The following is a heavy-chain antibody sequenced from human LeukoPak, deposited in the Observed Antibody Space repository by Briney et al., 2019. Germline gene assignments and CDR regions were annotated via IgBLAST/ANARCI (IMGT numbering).Heavy chain of an antibody. Sequence: PSETLSLTCTVSGGSISSYYWSWIRQPPGKGLEWIGYIYYSGITNYNPSLKSRVTISVDTSKNQFSLKLSSVTAADTAVYYCMRDFYGGKDYWGQGTLVTVSS. D-gene: IGHD4-23*01. CDR2: IYYSGIT. J-gene: IGHJ4*02. CDR3: MRDFYGGKDY. V-gene: IGHV4-59*01. CDR1: GGSISSYY.